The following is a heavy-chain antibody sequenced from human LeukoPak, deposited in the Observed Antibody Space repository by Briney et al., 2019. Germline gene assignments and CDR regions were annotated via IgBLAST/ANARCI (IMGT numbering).Heavy chain of an antibody. J-gene: IGHJ6*03. CDR1: GDSISSGDYY. V-gene: IGHV4-61*02. D-gene: IGHD5-18*01. CDR2: ISSSGST. Sequence: PSETLSLTCTVSGDSISSGDYYWSWIRQPAGKGLEWIGRISSSGSTNYNPSLKSRVTISVDTSKNQFSLKLSSVTAADTAVYYCARARIQSWCMDVWGKGTTVTVSS. CDR3: ARARIQSWCMDV.